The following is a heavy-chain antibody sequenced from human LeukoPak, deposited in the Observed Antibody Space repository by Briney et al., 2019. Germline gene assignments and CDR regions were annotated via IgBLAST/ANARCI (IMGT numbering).Heavy chain of an antibody. CDR1: GGSISSGDYY. V-gene: IGHV4-61*08. J-gene: IGHJ4*02. D-gene: IGHD2-2*02. Sequence: NSSETLSLSCTVSGGSISSGDYYWSWIRQPPGKGLEWIGYIYYSGSTNYNPSLKSRVTISVDTSKNQFSLKLSSVTAADTAVYYCARDRGYCSSTSCYTRFDYWGQGTLVTVSS. CDR2: IYYSGST. CDR3: ARDRGYCSSTSCYTRFDY.